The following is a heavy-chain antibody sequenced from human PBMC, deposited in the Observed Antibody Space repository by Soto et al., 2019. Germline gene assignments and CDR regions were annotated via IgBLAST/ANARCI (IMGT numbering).Heavy chain of an antibody. CDR3: VRHRGYYGSGTSILEY. J-gene: IGHJ4*02. CDR1: WGSITIGGGS. V-gene: IGHV4-30-2*01. D-gene: IGHD3-10*01. CDR2: IYHSGST. Sequence: SLILSHRCSVAWGSITIGGGSWTWIRQPPGKGLEWIGYIYHSGSTYYNPYLKSRVTISVDRSKNQFSLKLSSVTAADTAVYYCVRHRGYYGSGTSILEYWGQGTLVTVSS.